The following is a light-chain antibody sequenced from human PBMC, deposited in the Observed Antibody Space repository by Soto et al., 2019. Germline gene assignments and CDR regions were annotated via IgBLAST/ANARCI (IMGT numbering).Light chain of an antibody. CDR2: GET. J-gene: IGKJ4*01. Sequence: IVFAQSPGTLSLSPGERATLSCRASQSVSSRNLAWYQQKPGQPPRLLIYGETFRATGIPDRFSGSGSGTDFTLTINRLEPEDFAVYYCQWSGGSVSFGGGTKVDIK. CDR1: QSVSSRN. V-gene: IGKV3-20*01. CDR3: QWSGGSVS.